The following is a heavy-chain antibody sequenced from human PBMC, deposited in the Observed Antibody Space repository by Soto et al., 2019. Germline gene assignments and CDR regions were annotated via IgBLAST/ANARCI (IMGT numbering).Heavy chain of an antibody. J-gene: IGHJ4*02. Sequence: ASVKASFKASGYTITCYAIHWVRQAPGQRLEWMGWINAGNGNTKYSQKFQDRVTITRDTSASTAYMELSSLRSEDTAVYYCARDLGGWPDYWGQGTLVTVSS. V-gene: IGHV1-3*01. CDR1: GYTITCYA. CDR2: INAGNGNT. D-gene: IGHD6-19*01. CDR3: ARDLGGWPDY.